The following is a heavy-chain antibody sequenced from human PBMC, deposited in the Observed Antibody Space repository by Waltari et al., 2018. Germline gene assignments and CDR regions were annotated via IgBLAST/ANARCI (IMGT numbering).Heavy chain of an antibody. CDR3: ARGFSYDTSGFYFYY. D-gene: IGHD3-22*01. CDR2: IIPIFGRA. V-gene: IGHV1-69*01. J-gene: IGHJ4*02. Sequence: QVQLVQSGAEVKKPGSSVKVSCKASGGTFSNCAISWVRQAPGQGLEWMGGIIPIFGRANYAQNFQGRVTITADESTSTAYMDLRSLRSDDTAVYYCARGFSYDTSGFYFYYWGQGTLVTVSS. CDR1: GGTFSNCA.